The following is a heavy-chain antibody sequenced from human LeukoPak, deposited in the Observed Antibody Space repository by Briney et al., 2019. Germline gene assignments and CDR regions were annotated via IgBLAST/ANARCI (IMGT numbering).Heavy chain of an antibody. CDR2: IKSKADGGTT. V-gene: IGHV3-15*01. D-gene: IGHD3-10*01. Sequence: GGSLRLSCAASGFTLNSAWMSWVRQAPGKGLEWVGRIKSKADGGTTDYAAPVKGRFTVSRDDSKNTLFLQMNSLKTEDTAVYYCTTENGITMVRGVTITPRYFDYWGQGTLVTVSS. CDR1: GFTLNSAW. J-gene: IGHJ4*02. CDR3: TTENGITMVRGVTITPRYFDY.